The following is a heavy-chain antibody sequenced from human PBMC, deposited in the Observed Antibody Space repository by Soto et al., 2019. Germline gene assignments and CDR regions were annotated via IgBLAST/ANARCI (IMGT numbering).Heavy chain of an antibody. J-gene: IGHJ4*02. Sequence: GGSLRVSCAASVFTFSNYAMSWVRQAPGKGLEWVSGISASGRDTYYADSVKDRFTISRDNSKNTVYLQVNSLRADDTAIYYCAKGKSSGWYYFDYWGQGT. D-gene: IGHD6-19*01. CDR3: AKGKSSGWYYFDY. V-gene: IGHV3-23*01. CDR2: ISASGRDT. CDR1: VFTFSNYA.